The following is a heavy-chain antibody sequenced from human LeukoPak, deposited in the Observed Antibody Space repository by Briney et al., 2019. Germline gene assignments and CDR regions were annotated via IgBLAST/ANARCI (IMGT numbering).Heavy chain of an antibody. D-gene: IGHD1-26*01. CDR2: IYHSGST. CDR1: GYSISSGYY. Sequence: PSETLSLTCTVSGYSISSGYYWGWILQPPGKGLEWIGSIYHSGSTYYNPSLKSRVTISVDTSKNQFSLKLSSVTAADTAVYYCARRSGSYGDFDYWGQGTLVTVSS. J-gene: IGHJ4*02. V-gene: IGHV4-38-2*02. CDR3: ARRSGSYGDFDY.